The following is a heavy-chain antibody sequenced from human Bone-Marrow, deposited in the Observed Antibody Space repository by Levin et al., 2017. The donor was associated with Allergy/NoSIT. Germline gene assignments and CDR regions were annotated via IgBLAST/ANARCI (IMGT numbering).Heavy chain of an antibody. Sequence: GASVKVSCKASGYTFSDNYIHWVRQAPGQGLEWMGWINPDSGATKYAHMFEGRVIITTDTSLSTAYMELNRLTSDDTSVYYCARGGDYATLDYWGQGTLVTVSS. D-gene: IGHD3-16*01. CDR2: INPDSGAT. CDR3: ARGGDYATLDY. CDR1: GYTFSDNY. J-gene: IGHJ4*02. V-gene: IGHV1-2*07.